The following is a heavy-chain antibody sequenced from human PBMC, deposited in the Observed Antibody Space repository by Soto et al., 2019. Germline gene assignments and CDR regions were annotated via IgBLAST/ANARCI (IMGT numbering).Heavy chain of an antibody. CDR3: ARESGGATATLDYYYFYMDV. J-gene: IGHJ6*03. CDR2: INPNGGVT. CDR1: GDTFNDYY. Sequence: QVQLVQSGAEVKRPGASVTVSCRSSGDTFNDYYIHWVRQAPGQGLEWMGWINPNGGVTKYAQKFQGWVSMTRDTSIRTVEMQLSRLRSDDTAVYYCARESGGATATLDYYYFYMDVWGTGTTVTVSS. D-gene: IGHD5-12*01. V-gene: IGHV1-2*04.